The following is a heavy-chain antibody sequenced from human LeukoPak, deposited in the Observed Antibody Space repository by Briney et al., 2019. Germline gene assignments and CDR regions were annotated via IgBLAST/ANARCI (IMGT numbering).Heavy chain of an antibody. D-gene: IGHD6-13*01. V-gene: IGHV3-23*01. CDR2: ISATGGTT. Sequence: GGTLRLSCAASGLTFSSYGISWVRQAPGKGLEWVSAISATGGTTYYADSVKGRFTISRDNAKNSLCLQMNSLRAEDTAVYYCARGQQLVPGRLDYFDYWGQGTLVTVSS. CDR3: ARGQQLVPGRLDYFDY. CDR1: GLTFSSYG. J-gene: IGHJ4*02.